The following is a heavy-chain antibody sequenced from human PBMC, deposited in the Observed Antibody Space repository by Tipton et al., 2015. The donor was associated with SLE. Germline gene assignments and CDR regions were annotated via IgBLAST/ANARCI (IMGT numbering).Heavy chain of an antibody. CDR1: GGSISRSNYY. J-gene: IGHJ4*02. D-gene: IGHD6-19*01. V-gene: IGHV4-39*07. Sequence: TLSLTCTVSGGSISRSNYYWGWIRRPPGRGLEWIGTISYSGNTYYNPSLKSRLTISVDTSKNQFSLKLSSVTAADTAVYYCASRTAVAGTFSYWGQGTLVTVSS. CDR3: ASRTAVAGTFSY. CDR2: ISYSGNT.